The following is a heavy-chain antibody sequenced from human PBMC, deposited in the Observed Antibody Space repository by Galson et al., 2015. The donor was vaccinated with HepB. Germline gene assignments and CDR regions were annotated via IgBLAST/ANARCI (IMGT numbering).Heavy chain of an antibody. CDR1: GGTFSSYT. D-gene: IGHD6-19*01. CDR3: ARGRHIAVYYWFDP. J-gene: IGHJ5*02. V-gene: IGHV1-69*02. Sequence: SVKVSCKASGGTFSSYTISWVRQAPGQGLEWMGRIIPILGIANYAQKFQGRVTITADKSTSTAYMELSSLRSEDTAVYYCARGRHIAVYYWFDPWGQGTLVTVSS. CDR2: IIPILGIA.